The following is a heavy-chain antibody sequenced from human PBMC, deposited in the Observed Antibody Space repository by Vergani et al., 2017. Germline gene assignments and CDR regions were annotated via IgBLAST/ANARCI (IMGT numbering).Heavy chain of an antibody. D-gene: IGHD1-26*01. CDR1: GGSFSGYY. J-gene: IGHJ4*02. Sequence: VQLQQWGAGLLKPSETLSLTCAVYGGSFSGYYWSWIRQPPGKGLEWIGEINHSGSTNYNPSLKSRVTISVDTSKNQFSLKLSSVTAADTAVYYCARGRGSSLDYWGQGTLVTVSS. CDR2: INHSGST. V-gene: IGHV4-34*01. CDR3: ARGRGSSLDY.